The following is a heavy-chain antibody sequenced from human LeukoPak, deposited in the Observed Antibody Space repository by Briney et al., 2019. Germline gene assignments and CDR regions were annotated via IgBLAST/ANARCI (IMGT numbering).Heavy chain of an antibody. D-gene: IGHD2-15*01. CDR3: ARHPKGYFSRFDP. Sequence: SETLSLTCTVSGGSIRSTTHYWGWVRQPPGKGLEWIGSIYYSGNTDYNPSLKSRVTISVDTSKNQFSLKLNSVTAADTAVYYCARHPKGYFSRFDPWGQGTLVTVSS. V-gene: IGHV4-39*01. CDR1: GGSIRSTTHY. J-gene: IGHJ5*02. CDR2: IYYSGNT.